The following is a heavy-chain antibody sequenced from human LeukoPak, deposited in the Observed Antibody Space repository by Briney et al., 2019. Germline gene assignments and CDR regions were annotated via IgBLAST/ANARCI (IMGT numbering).Heavy chain of an antibody. J-gene: IGHJ4*02. CDR1: GXSISSDNW. V-gene: IGHV4-4*02. Sequence: SETQSLTCAVSGXSISSDNWWSWVRQPPGKGLEWIGEIYHSGSTVYNPSLKSRVTISVDKSKNQVALRLGSVTAADTAVYYCTRDYDSSGYYFLMWGQGTVVTVSS. D-gene: IGHD3-22*01. CDR2: IYHSGST. CDR3: TRDYDSSGYYFLM.